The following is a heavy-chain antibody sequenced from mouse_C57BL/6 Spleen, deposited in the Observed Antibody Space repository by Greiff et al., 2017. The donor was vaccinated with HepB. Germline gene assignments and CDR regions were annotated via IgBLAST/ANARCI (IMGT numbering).Heavy chain of an antibody. V-gene: IGHV1-59*01. J-gene: IGHJ4*01. D-gene: IGHD2-4*01. CDR2: IDPSDSYT. CDR3: ARYYDSYYAMDY. Sequence: QVQLQQPGAELVRPGTSVKLSCKASGYTFTSYWMHWVKQRPGQGLEWIGVIDPSDSYTNYNQKFKGKATLTVDTSSSTAYMQLSSLTSEDSAVYHCARYYDSYYAMDYWGQGTSVTVSS. CDR1: GYTFTSYW.